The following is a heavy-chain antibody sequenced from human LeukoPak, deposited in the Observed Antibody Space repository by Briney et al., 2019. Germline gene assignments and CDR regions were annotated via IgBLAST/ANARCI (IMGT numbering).Heavy chain of an antibody. CDR3: ARRGQWTLKFDY. J-gene: IGHJ4*02. V-gene: IGHV4-39*07. Sequence: SETLSLTCTVSGGSMSSSSYYWSWIRQPPGKGLEWIGEINHSGSTNYNPSLKSRVTISVDTSKNQFSLKLSSVTAADTAVYYCARRGQWTLKFDYWGQGTLVTVSS. D-gene: IGHD6-19*01. CDR1: GGSMSSSSYY. CDR2: INHSGST.